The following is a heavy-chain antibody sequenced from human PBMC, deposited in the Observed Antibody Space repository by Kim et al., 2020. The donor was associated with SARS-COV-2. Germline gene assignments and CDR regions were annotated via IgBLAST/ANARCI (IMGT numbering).Heavy chain of an antibody. J-gene: IGHJ5*02. CDR3: ARVEGHRGSWYKNNWFDP. CDR1: GGSFSGYY. V-gene: IGHV4-34*01. D-gene: IGHD6-13*01. CDR2: INHSGST. Sequence: SETLSLTCAVYGGSFSGYYWSWIRQPPGKGLEWIGEINHSGSTNYNPSLKSRVTISVDTSKNQFSLKLSSVTAADTAVYYCARVEGHRGSWYKNNWFDPWGQGTLVTVSS.